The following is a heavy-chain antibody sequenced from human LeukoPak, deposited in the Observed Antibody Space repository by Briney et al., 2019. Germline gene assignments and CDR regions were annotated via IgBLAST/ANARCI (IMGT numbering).Heavy chain of an antibody. CDR1: GGSISSSSYY. V-gene: IGHV4-39*01. CDR2: IYYSGST. J-gene: IGHJ5*02. CDR3: ARQWAAGWFDP. Sequence: SETLSLTCTVSGGSISSSSYYWGWIRQPPGKGLEWIGNIYYSGSTYYNPSLKSRVTIFVDTSKNQFSLKLSSVTAADTAVYYCARQWAAGWFDPWGQGTLVTVSS. D-gene: IGHD6-13*01.